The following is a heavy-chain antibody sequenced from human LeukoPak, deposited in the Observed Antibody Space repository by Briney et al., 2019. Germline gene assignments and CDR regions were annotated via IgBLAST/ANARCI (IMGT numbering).Heavy chain of an antibody. CDR3: ATNPRPIGGDRGHFFDY. CDR2: IGISGDRI. V-gene: IGHV3-48*04. D-gene: IGHD1-26*01. Sequence: PGRSLRLSCAASGFTFSSYGMHWVRQAPGKGLEWISFIGISGDRIYYADSVKGRFTISRDDGKKSLFLQLSGLRAEDTAVYYCATNPRPIGGDRGHFFDYWGQGTLVNVSS. CDR1: GFTFSSYG. J-gene: IGHJ4*02.